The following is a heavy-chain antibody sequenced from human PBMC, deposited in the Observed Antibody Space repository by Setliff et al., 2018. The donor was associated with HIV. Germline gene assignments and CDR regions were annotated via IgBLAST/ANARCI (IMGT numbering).Heavy chain of an antibody. CDR1: GFTFSSYW. D-gene: IGHD3-3*01. CDR2: VNSDETTR. V-gene: IGHV3-74*01. J-gene: IGHJ6*02. CDR3: TRESTITIFGVVHNAFGMDV. Sequence: GGSLRLSCVASGFTFSSYWMHWVRQVPGKGLVWVSRVNSDETTRSYADSVKGRFTISRDNAKNTLYLQMNSLTVDDTAVYYCTRESTITIFGVVHNAFGMDVWGQGTTVTV.